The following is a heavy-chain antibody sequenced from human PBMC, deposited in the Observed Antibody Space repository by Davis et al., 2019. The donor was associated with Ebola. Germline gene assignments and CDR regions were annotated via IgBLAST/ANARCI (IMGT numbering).Heavy chain of an antibody. Sequence: LETLSLTCTVSGGSISGYFWSWIRQPPGKGLEWIGYIYYDGSTNYNPSLKSRLTMSVDTSKNQFSLKVSSVTAADTAVNFCARHVDTTLADAFDIWGQGTKVTVSS. CDR1: GGSISGYF. D-gene: IGHD5-18*01. CDR2: IYYDGST. J-gene: IGHJ3*02. CDR3: ARHVDTTLADAFDI. V-gene: IGHV4-59*08.